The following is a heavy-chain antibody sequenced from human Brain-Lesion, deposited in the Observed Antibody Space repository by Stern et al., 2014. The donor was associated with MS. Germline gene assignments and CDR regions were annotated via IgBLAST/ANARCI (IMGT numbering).Heavy chain of an antibody. Sequence: EDQLVESGGDLVQPGGYLRLSCTASGFTFSTYWMHWVRQAPGKGLVSVSRINGDGSRTSYADSVKGRFTISRDNAKNTLYVQMNSLRVEDTAVYYCARAHVDTWDWFDPWGQGTLVTVSS. CDR1: GFTFSTYW. D-gene: IGHD5-18*01. CDR2: INGDGSRT. CDR3: ARAHVDTWDWFDP. J-gene: IGHJ5*02. V-gene: IGHV3-74*02.